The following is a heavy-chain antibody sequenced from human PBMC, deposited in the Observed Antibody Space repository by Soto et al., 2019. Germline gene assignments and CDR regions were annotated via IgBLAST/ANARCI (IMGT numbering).Heavy chain of an antibody. V-gene: IGHV1-3*04. CDR3: ARGACPPGSNYSYGMDV. CDR2: INTVNGNT. D-gene: IGHD2-21*01. Sequence: QVQLVQSGAEVKMPGASVKLSCKAFGYTFISNAMHWVRQAPGQRLEWMGWINTVNGNTKYSQTFQGRVTINRDTSASSVYMELSGLRSDDTAVYYGARGACPPGSNYSYGMDVWGLGTTVSVS. J-gene: IGHJ6*02. CDR1: GYTFISNA.